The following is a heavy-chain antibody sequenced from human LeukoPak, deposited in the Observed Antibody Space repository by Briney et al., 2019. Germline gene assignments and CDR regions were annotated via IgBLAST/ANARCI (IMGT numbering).Heavy chain of an antibody. CDR1: GFTFSSYS. Sequence: PGGSLRLSCVASGFTFSSYSMSWVRQAPGKGLEWVSHITSVASTIYYADSVKGRFTISRDNAMNSLYLRMNGLRPEDTAVYYCARDGGGSCSQGSDCYFDYWGRGALVTVSS. CDR3: ARDGGGSCSQGSDCYFDY. D-gene: IGHD2-15*01. CDR2: ITSVASTI. V-gene: IGHV3-48*04. J-gene: IGHJ4*02.